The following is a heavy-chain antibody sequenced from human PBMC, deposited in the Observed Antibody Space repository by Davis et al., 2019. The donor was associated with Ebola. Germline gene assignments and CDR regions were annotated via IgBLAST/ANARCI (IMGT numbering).Heavy chain of an antibody. V-gene: IGHV4-4*02. CDR2: INHSGST. Sequence: SETLSLTCAVSGGSISSSNWWSWIRQPPGKGLEWIGEINHSGSTNYNPSLKSRVTISVDTSKNQFSLKLSSVTAADTAVYYWARGRRYSYGPPRYWGQGTLVTVSS. D-gene: IGHD5-18*01. J-gene: IGHJ4*02. CDR3: ARGRRYSYGPPRY. CDR1: GGSISSSNW.